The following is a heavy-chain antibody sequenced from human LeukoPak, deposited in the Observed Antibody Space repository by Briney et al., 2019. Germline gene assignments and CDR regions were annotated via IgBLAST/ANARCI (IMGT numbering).Heavy chain of an antibody. Sequence: GGSLRLSCAASGFTFSSCAMSWVRQAPGKGLEWVSAISGSGGSTYYAGSVKGRFTISRHNSKNTLFPQMNSLRAEDTAVYYCAKGTYSSSPRDYWGQGTLVTVSS. CDR1: GFTFSSCA. J-gene: IGHJ4*02. CDR3: AKGTYSSSPRDY. CDR2: ISGSGGST. V-gene: IGHV3-23*01. D-gene: IGHD6-6*01.